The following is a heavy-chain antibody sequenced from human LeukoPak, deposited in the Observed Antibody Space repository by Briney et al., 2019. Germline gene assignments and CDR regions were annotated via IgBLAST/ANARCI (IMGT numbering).Heavy chain of an antibody. J-gene: IGHJ4*02. CDR1: GYTFTSNY. CDR3: ARDQEGFDY. CDR2: IYPRDGST. Sequence: ASVQVSCKASGYTFTSNYIHWVRQAPGQGLEWMGMIYPRDGSTSYAQKFQGRVTVTRGTSTSTVHMELSGLRSEDTAVYYCARDQEGFDYWGQGTLVTVSS. V-gene: IGHV1-46*01.